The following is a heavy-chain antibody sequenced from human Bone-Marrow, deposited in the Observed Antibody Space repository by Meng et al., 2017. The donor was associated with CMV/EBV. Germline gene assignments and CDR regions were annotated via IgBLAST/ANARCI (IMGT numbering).Heavy chain of an antibody. D-gene: IGHD3-3*01. CDR1: GFTFSSYA. CDR2: ISYDGSNK. CDR3: ARDSAEQYYDFWSGYLMYYYGMDV. Sequence: GESLKIACAASGFTFSSYAMHWVRQAPGKGLEWVAVISYDGSNKYYADSVKGRFTISRDNSKNSLYLQMNSLRAEDTAVYYCARDSAEQYYDFWSGYLMYYYGMDVWSQGTTVTVSS. V-gene: IGHV3-30*04. J-gene: IGHJ6*02.